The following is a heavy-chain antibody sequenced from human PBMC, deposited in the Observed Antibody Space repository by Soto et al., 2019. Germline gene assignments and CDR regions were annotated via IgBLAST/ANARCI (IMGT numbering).Heavy chain of an antibody. V-gene: IGHV3-23*01. J-gene: IGHJ6*02. CDR3: ARGSGGHVYCYDLQV. D-gene: IGHD3-16*01. CDR2: VSGSGGTT. Sequence: GGSLTLSCAASGFTFSNYAMTWVRQAPGQGLEWVSVVSGSGGTTYYADPVKGRSTISRDNSENTLFVQMPSLGAEDTAEYYCARGSGGHVYCYDLQVWGQGTTVTVSS. CDR1: GFTFSNYA.